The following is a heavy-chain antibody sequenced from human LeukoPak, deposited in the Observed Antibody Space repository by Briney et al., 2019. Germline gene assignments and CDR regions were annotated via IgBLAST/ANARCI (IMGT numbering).Heavy chain of an antibody. CDR1: GFTFSNAW. Sequence: GGSLRLSCAASGFTFSNAWMSWVRQAPGKGLEWVGRIKSKTDGGTSDYAAPVKGRFTISRDDSKNTLYLQMNSLKTEDTAVYYCTRELKYYFSLDVWGQGTTVTVSS. D-gene: IGHD1-7*01. CDR2: IKSKTDGGTS. J-gene: IGHJ6*02. V-gene: IGHV3-15*01. CDR3: TRELKYYFSLDV.